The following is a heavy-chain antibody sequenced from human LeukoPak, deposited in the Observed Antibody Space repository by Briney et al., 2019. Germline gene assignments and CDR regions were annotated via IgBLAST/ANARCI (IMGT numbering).Heavy chain of an antibody. V-gene: IGHV3-48*03. CDR1: GFTFSSYE. D-gene: IGHD3-9*01. J-gene: IGHJ4*02. CDR3: ARVPLTYYDILTGYGRNDY. CDR2: ISSSCSTI. Sequence: GGSLRLFCAASGFTFSSYEMNWVPQAPGEGLEWVSYISSSCSTIYYADSVKGRFTISRDNSKNTLDLQMNSLRAEDTAVYYCARVPLTYYDILTGYGRNDYWGQGTLVTVSS.